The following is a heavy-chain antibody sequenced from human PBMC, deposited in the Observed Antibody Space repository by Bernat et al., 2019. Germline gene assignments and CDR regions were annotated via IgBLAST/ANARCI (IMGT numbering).Heavy chain of an antibody. D-gene: IGHD4-17*01. CDR2: ISGSGGST. J-gene: IGHJ4*02. Sequence: EVQLLESGGGLVQPGGSLRLSCAASGFTFSSYAMSWVRQAPGKGLEWVSAISGSGGSTYYADSVKGRFTISRDNSKNTLYLQMNSLRAEDTAVYYCAKDRTAVINGDDEYEKGNFDYWGQGTMVTVSS. CDR1: GFTFSSYA. V-gene: IGHV3-23*01. CDR3: AKDRTAVINGDDEYEKGNFDY.